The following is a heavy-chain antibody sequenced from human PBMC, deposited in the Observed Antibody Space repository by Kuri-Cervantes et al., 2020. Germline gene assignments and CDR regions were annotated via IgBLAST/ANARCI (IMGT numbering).Heavy chain of an antibody. CDR1: GFTFSNAW. J-gene: IGHJ6*02. V-gene: IGHV3-53*01. D-gene: IGHD3-10*01. CDR3: ARGRYYYGSGSYYNPYGMDV. CDR2: IYSGGST. Sequence: GGSLRLSCAASGFTFSNAWMSWVRQAPGKGLEWVSVIYSGGSTYYADSVKGRFTISRDNSKNTLYLQMNSLRAEDTAVYYCARGRYYYGSGSYYNPYGMDVWGQGTTVTVSS.